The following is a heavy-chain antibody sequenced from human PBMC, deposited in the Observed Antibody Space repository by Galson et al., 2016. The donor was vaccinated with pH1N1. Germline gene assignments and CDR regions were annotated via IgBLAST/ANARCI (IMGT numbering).Heavy chain of an antibody. CDR3: ARGIVASGAF. D-gene: IGHD6-13*01. Sequence: SLRLSCAGSRFSFSDYWMHWVRQAPGKGLEWVANINHDGSQTYYVDSVRGRFTISRDNAKNSLYLQMNSLRAEDTAVYYCARGIVASGAFWGQGTLVTVSS. CDR1: RFSFSDYW. J-gene: IGHJ4*02. CDR2: INHDGSQT. V-gene: IGHV3-7*01.